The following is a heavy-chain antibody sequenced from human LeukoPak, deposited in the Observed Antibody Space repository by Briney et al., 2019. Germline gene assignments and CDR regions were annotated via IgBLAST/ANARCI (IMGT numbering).Heavy chain of an antibody. V-gene: IGHV3-15*01. CDR3: AKDCYDSSGYYSSDACLDY. Sequence: PGGSLRLSCAASGFTFSDAWMNWVRQAPGKGLEWVGRIKSKTDGGTIDYAAPVKGRFTISRDDSKNTLYLQMNSLRAEDTAVYYCAKDCYDSSGYYSSDACLDYWGQGTLVTVSS. D-gene: IGHD3-22*01. CDR2: IKSKTDGGTI. CDR1: GFTFSDAW. J-gene: IGHJ4*02.